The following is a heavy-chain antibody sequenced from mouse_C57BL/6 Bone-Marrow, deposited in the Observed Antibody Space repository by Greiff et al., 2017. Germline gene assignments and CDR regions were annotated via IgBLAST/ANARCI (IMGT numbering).Heavy chain of an antibody. J-gene: IGHJ2*01. CDR3: ARGLDY. Sequence: EVQVVESGPVLVKPGASVKMSCKASGYTFTDYYMNWVKQSHGKSLEWIGVINPYNGGTSYNQKFKGKATLTVDKSSSTAYMELNSLTSEDSAVYYCARGLDYWGQGTTLTVSS. V-gene: IGHV1-19*01. CDR1: GYTFTDYY. CDR2: INPYNGGT.